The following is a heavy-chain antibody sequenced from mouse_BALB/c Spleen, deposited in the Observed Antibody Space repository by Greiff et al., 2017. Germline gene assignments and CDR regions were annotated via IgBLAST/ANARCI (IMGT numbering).Heavy chain of an antibody. D-gene: IGHD1-1*01. V-gene: IGHV5-17*02. CDR2: ISSGSSTI. Sequence: DVHLVESGGGLVQPGGSRKLSCAASGFTFSSFGMHWVRQAPEKGLEWVAYISSGSSTIYYADTVKGRFTISRDNPKNTLFLQMTSLRSEDTAMYYCARSGVRGVYFDYWGQGTTLTVSS. J-gene: IGHJ2*01. CDR3: ARSGVRGVYFDY. CDR1: GFTFSSFG.